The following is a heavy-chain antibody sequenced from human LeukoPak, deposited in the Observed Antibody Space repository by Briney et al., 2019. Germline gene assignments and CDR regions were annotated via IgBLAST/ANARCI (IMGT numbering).Heavy chain of an antibody. D-gene: IGHD3-10*01. CDR3: ARVSVQYYYGSGSYYNVYFDY. V-gene: IGHV1-2*02. CDR1: GYTFTGYY. Sequence: ASVKVSCKASGYTFTGYYMHWVRQAPGQGLEWMGWINPNSGGTNYAQKFQGRVTMTRDTSISTAYMELSRLRSDDTAVCYCARVSVQYYYGSGSYYNVYFDYWGQGTLVTVSS. J-gene: IGHJ4*02. CDR2: INPNSGGT.